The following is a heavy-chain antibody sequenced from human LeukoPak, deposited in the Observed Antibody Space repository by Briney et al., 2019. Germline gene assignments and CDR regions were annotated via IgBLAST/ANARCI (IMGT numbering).Heavy chain of an antibody. V-gene: IGHV5-10-1*01. CDR1: GYRFTSYW. J-gene: IGHJ4*02. CDR2: IDPSDSYA. D-gene: IGHD6-13*01. Sequence: LWESLKISCKGSGYRFTSYWISWVRQMPGKGLEWMGRIDPSDSYAKYSPSFQGHVSISVDKSISTAYLQWSSLKASDTAMYYCARQQRYWGQGTLVTVSS. CDR3: ARQQRY.